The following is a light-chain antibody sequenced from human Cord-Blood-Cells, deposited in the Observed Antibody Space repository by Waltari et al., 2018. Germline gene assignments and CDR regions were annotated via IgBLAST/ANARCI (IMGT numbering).Light chain of an antibody. Sequence: DIQMTQSPSTLSASVGDRVTITCRASQSISSWLAWYQQKPGKAPKLLIYDASSLESGVPSRFRGSGSGTEVTLTISSLQPDDFATYYCQQYNSYSIYTFGQGTKLEIK. J-gene: IGKJ2*01. CDR2: DAS. V-gene: IGKV1-5*01. CDR3: QQYNSYSIYT. CDR1: QSISSW.